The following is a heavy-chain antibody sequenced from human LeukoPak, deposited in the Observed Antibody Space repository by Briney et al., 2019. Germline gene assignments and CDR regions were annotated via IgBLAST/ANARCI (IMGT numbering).Heavy chain of an antibody. V-gene: IGHV4-34*01. CDR1: GGSFSGYF. J-gene: IGHJ4*02. CDR3: AKYRYGYRGMDS. Sequence: SETLSLTCRVYGGSFSGYFWIWFRQPPGKGLEWIGEVNHSGSTNYKSSLRRRAIISVDTSKNQFSPKLTSVTAADTAIYFCAKYRYGYRGMDSWGQGTQVTVSS. CDR2: VNHSGST. D-gene: IGHD5-18*01.